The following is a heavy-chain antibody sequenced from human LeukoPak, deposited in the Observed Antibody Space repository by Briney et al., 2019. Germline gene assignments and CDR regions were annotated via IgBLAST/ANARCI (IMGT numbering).Heavy chain of an antibody. CDR2: ITGVGDGT. CDR3: AKRSSGTAGFFDY. D-gene: IGHD6-19*01. CDR1: GFIFNNYV. J-gene: IGHJ4*02. Sequence: GGSLRLSCAASGFIFNNYVMSLVRQAPGKGLEWVSSITGVGDGTYYADSVRGRFTISRDNSKNTLYLQMNSLGAEDTAIYYCAKRSSGTAGFFDYWGQGTLVTVSS. V-gene: IGHV3-23*01.